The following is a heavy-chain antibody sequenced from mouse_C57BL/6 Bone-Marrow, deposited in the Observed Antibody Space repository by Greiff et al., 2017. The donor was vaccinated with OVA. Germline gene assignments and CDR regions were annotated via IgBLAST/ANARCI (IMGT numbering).Heavy chain of an antibody. Sequence: QVQLKESGAELAKPGASVKLSCKASGYTFTSYWMHWVKQRPGQGLEWIGYINPSSGYTKYNQKFKDKATLTADKSSSTAYMQLSSLTYENSAVYYCARGGGLRRWYFDVWGTGTTVTVSS. J-gene: IGHJ1*03. CDR2: INPSSGYT. D-gene: IGHD2-4*01. V-gene: IGHV1-7*01. CDR1: GYTFTSYW. CDR3: ARGGGLRRWYFDV.